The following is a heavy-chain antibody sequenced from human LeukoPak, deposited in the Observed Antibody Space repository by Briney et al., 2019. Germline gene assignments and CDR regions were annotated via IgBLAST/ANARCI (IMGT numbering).Heavy chain of an antibody. V-gene: IGHV1-3*01. Sequence: GASVKASCKASGYTFISYVIHWVRQAPGQRLEWMGWINAGNGNTKYSQKFQGRVTITRDTSATTAYMDLRSLRSEDTAVYFCVRHERDFDYWGQGTLVTVSS. CDR1: GYTFISYV. J-gene: IGHJ4*02. D-gene: IGHD1-1*01. CDR2: INAGNGNT. CDR3: VRHERDFDY.